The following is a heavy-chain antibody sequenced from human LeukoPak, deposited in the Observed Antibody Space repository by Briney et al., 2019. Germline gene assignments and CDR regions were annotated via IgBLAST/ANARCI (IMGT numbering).Heavy chain of an antibody. V-gene: IGHV3-23*01. CDR1: GFTFSSYA. Sequence: GGSLRLSCAASGFTFSSYAMSWVRQAPGKGLEWVSAISGSGGSTYYADSVKGRFTISRDNSKNTLYLQMNSLRAEDTAVYYCAKGSMIVVVITPFDYWGQGTLVTVSS. D-gene: IGHD3-22*01. CDR3: AKGSMIVVVITPFDY. J-gene: IGHJ4*02. CDR2: ISGSGGST.